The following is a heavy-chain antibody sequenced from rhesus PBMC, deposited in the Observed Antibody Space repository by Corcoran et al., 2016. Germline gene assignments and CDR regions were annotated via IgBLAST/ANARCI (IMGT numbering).Heavy chain of an antibody. CDR3: ARGHSLDY. V-gene: IGHV4-160*01. Sequence: QLQLQESGPGLVKPSETLSLTCAVSGGSISGYWWSWIRQPPGTGLEWIGRIDSSGSTDYNPSLKSRVTISRDTSKNQFSLKLSSVTAADTAVYYCARGHSLDYWGQGVLVTVSS. J-gene: IGHJ4*01. CDR2: IDSSGST. D-gene: IGHD5-12*01. CDR1: GGSISGYW.